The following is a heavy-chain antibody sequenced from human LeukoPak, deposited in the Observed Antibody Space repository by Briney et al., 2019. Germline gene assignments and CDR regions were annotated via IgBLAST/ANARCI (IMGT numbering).Heavy chain of an antibody. D-gene: IGHD5-24*01. Sequence: SETLSLTCTVPGGSISSYYWSWIRQPPGKGLEWIGYIYYSGSTNYNPSLKSRVTISVDTSKNQFSLKLSSVTAADTAVYYCARGDGYNSDAFDIWGQGTMVTVSS. CDR2: IYYSGST. CDR1: GGSISSYY. J-gene: IGHJ3*02. CDR3: ARGDGYNSDAFDI. V-gene: IGHV4-59*01.